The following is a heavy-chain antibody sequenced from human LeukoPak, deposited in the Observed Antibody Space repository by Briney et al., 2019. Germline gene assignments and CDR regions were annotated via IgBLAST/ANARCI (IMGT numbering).Heavy chain of an antibody. J-gene: IGHJ4*02. Sequence: SETLSLTCTVSGGSISSYYWSWIRQPAGKGLEWIGRIYTSGSTNYNPSLKSRVTMSVDTSKNQFSLKLSSVTAADTAVYYCVRHGGTRVTLVEVYYFDYWGQGTLVTVSS. CDR3: VRHGGTRVTLVEVYYFDY. V-gene: IGHV4-4*07. D-gene: IGHD4-11*01. CDR1: GGSISSYY. CDR2: IYTSGST.